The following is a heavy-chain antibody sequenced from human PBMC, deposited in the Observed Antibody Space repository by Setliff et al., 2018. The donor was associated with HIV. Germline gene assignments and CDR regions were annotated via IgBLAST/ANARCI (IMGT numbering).Heavy chain of an antibody. D-gene: IGHD3-22*01. CDR3: VRVGPWYYGRSGYLASWDY. V-gene: IGHV1-3*01. CDR1: GYTFTQSHD. Sequence: ASVKVSCKTSGYTFTQSHDLHWVRQVPGQGPEWMGWINLVTTKTAYLQKFQGRVIITRDTSATTAYMEMSSLRSDDTAEYYCVRVGPWYYGRSGYLASWDYWGQGTQVTVSS. J-gene: IGHJ4*02. CDR2: INLVTTKT.